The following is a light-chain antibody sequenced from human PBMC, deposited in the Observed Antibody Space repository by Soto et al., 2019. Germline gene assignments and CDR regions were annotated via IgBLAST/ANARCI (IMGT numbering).Light chain of an antibody. CDR1: NIGDKN. Sequence: SYVLTQPPSVSVAPGKTTRITCGGNNIGDKNVHWYQEKPGQAPVVVIYNDSDRPSGIPERFSGSNSGNTATLTISRVEAGDEADYYCQAWDSTSDHVVFGGGTQLTVL. J-gene: IGLJ2*01. CDR3: QAWDSTSDHVV. CDR2: NDS. V-gene: IGLV3-21*04.